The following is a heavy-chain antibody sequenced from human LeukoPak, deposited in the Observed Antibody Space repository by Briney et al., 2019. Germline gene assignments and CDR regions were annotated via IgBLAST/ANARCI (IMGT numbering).Heavy chain of an antibody. Sequence: SETLSFTCTVSGGSISSGDYYWSWIRQPPGKGLEWIGYIYYSGSTYYNPSLKSRVTISVDTSKNQFSLKLSSVTAADTAVYYCAREMAAGPNNWFDPWGQGTLVTVSS. CDR3: AREMAAGPNNWFDP. CDR1: GGSISSGDYY. D-gene: IGHD6-13*01. CDR2: IYYSGST. V-gene: IGHV4-30-4*01. J-gene: IGHJ5*02.